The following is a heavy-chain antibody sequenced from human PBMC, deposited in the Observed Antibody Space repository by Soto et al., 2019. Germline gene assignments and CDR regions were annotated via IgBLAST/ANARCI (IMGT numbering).Heavy chain of an antibody. D-gene: IGHD6-13*01. CDR1: GYTFTSYG. CDR2: ISAYNGNT. CDR3: ARDGAAAGPFDY. Sequence: GASVKVSCKASGYTFTSYGISWVRQAPGQGLERMGWISAYNGNTNYAQKLQGRVTMTTDTSTSTANMKLRSLRSDDTAVYYCARDGAAAGPFDYWGQGTLVTVSS. V-gene: IGHV1-18*01. J-gene: IGHJ4*02.